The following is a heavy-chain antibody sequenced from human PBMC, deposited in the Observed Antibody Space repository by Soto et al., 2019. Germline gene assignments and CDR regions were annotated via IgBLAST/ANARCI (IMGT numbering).Heavy chain of an antibody. CDR3: ARGPYYYGSGSYFRRWYYFDY. D-gene: IGHD3-10*01. V-gene: IGHV4-34*01. CDR1: GGSFSGYY. Sequence: SETLSLTCAVYGGSFSGYYWSWIRQPPGKGLEWIGEINHSGSTNYNPSLKSRVTISVDTSKNQFSLKLSSVTAADTAVYYCARGPYYYGSGSYFRRWYYFDYWGQGTLVTVSS. CDR2: INHSGST. J-gene: IGHJ4*02.